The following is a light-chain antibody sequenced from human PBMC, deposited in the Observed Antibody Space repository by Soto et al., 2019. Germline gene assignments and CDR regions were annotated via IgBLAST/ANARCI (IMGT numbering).Light chain of an antibody. Sequence: EIVMTQSPATLSVSPGETATLSCRASQSVSSDLAWYQQRPGQAPRLLIFGASTRATGVPARFSGSGSGTEFTLTISSLQSEDFAVYYCQQYGSSQFTFGPGTKVNIK. CDR1: QSVSSD. J-gene: IGKJ3*01. V-gene: IGKV3-15*01. CDR2: GAS. CDR3: QQYGSSQFT.